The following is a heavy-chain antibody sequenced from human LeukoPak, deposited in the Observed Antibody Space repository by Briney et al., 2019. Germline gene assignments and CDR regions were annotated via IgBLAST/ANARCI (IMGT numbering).Heavy chain of an antibody. CDR2: IYYSGST. Sequence: SETLSLTCTVSGGSISSSSYYWGWIRQPPGKGLEWIGSIYYSGSTYYNPSLKSRVTISVDTSKNQFSLKLSSVTAADTAVYYCARSNYDILTGYYYYYMDVWGKGTTVTVSS. J-gene: IGHJ6*03. D-gene: IGHD3-9*01. CDR3: ARSNYDILTGYYYYYMDV. V-gene: IGHV4-39*07. CDR1: GGSISSSSYY.